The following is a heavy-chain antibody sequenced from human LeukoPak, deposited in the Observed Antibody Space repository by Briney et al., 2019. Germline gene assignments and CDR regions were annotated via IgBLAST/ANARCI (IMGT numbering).Heavy chain of an antibody. D-gene: IGHD1-26*01. Sequence: ASVKVSCKASGYTFTSYGISWVRQAPGQGLEWMGWISAYNGNTNYAQKLQGRVTMTTDTSTSTAYMELRSLRSDDTAVYYCARGGLGSYYANYYYYGMDVWGQGTTVTVSS. V-gene: IGHV1-18*01. CDR3: ARGGLGSYYANYYYYGMDV. J-gene: IGHJ6*02. CDR1: GYTFTSYG. CDR2: ISAYNGNT.